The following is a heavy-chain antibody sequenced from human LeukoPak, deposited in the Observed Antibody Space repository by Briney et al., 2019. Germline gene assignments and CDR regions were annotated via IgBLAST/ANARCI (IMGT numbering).Heavy chain of an antibody. Sequence: PGGSLRLSCAASGFTFSDYAMHWVRQAPGKGLEWVAVISKDGSDKYYPGSVWGRFTISRDNSKNTIYLQMDSLRAEDTAIYYCARDYWWNYDYWGQGTLVTVSS. J-gene: IGHJ4*02. CDR2: ISKDGSDK. CDR1: GFTFSDYA. D-gene: IGHD1-7*01. CDR3: ARDYWWNYDY. V-gene: IGHV3-30-3*01.